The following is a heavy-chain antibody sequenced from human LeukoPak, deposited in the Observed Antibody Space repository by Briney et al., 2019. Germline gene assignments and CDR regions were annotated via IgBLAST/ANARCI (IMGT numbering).Heavy chain of an antibody. D-gene: IGHD3-22*01. CDR1: GGSISSGGYY. V-gene: IGHV4-31*03. CDR3: ARGRNGDYYDSSGYGYNWCDP. J-gene: IGHJ5*02. Sequence: SETLSLTCTVSGGSISSGGYYWSWIRQHPGKGLEWIGYIYYSGSTYYNPSLKSRVTISVDASKNQFSLKLSSVTAADTAVYYCARGRNGDYYDSSGYGYNWCDPWGQGTLVNVSS. CDR2: IYYSGST.